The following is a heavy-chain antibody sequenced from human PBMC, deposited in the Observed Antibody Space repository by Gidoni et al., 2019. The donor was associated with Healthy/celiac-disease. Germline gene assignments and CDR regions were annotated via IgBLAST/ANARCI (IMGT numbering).Heavy chain of an antibody. CDR2: IIPIFGTA. J-gene: IGHJ6*02. Sequence: QVQLVQSGAEVKKPGSSVKVSCKASGGTFSSYAISWVRQAPGQGLEWMGGIIPIFGTANYAQKFQGRVTITADESTSTAYMELSSLRSEDTAVYYCARAHCSSTSCYYYYYGMDVWGQGTTVTVSS. D-gene: IGHD2-2*01. CDR3: ARAHCSSTSCYYYYYGMDV. V-gene: IGHV1-69*01. CDR1: GGTFSSYA.